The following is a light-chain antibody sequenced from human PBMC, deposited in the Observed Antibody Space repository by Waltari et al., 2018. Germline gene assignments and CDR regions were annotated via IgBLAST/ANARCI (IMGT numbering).Light chain of an antibody. V-gene: IGLV1-51*02. J-gene: IGLJ1*01. CDR2: ENN. Sequence: QSVLTQPPSVSAAPGQTVTISCSADSSKIGNNYVSWYQHFPGTAPKLLIYENNRLPSGIPDRFPGSKSGTSATLGITGLQTGDEADYYCGTWDASLGGIFGTGTKVTVL. CDR3: GTWDASLGGI. CDR1: SSKIGNNY.